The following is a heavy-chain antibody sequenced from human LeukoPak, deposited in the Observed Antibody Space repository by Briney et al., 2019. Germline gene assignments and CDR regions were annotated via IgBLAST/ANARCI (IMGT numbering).Heavy chain of an antibody. D-gene: IGHD7-27*01. Sequence: SETLSLTCTVSGGSISSGGYYWSWIRQPPGKGLEWIGYIYHSGSTNYNPSLKSRVTISVDTSKDQFSLKLSSVTAADTAVYYCARETGDGAFDIWGQGTMVTVSS. CDR2: IYHSGST. J-gene: IGHJ3*02. CDR3: ARETGDGAFDI. V-gene: IGHV4-61*08. CDR1: GGSISSGGYY.